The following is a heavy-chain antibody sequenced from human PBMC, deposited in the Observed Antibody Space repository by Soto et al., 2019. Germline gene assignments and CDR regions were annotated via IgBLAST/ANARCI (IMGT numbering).Heavy chain of an antibody. CDR2: FDPEDGET. D-gene: IGHD2-2*02. CDR3: ATFKAATPYYYYSMDV. CDR1: GYTLTELS. J-gene: IGHJ6*03. Sequence: ASVKVSCKVSGYTLTELSMHWVRQAPGKGLEWKGGFDPEDGETIYAQKFQGRVTMTEDTSTDTAYMELSSLRSEDTAVYYCATFKAATPYYYYSMDVWGKGTTVTVSS. V-gene: IGHV1-24*01.